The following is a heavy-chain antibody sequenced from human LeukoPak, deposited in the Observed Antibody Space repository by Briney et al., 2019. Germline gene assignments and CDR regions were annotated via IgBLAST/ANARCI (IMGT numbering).Heavy chain of an antibody. J-gene: IGHJ4*02. Sequence: GASVKVSCKAYGYTFTSYYIDWVRQAPGQGLERMGVINPSGGSTRYAQKFQGRVTMTGDPSTRTVYMELSSLTSDDTAVYYCARGTTDAYWGQGTPVTVSS. D-gene: IGHD1-1*01. V-gene: IGHV1-46*01. CDR2: INPSGGST. CDR1: GYTFTSYY. CDR3: ARGTTDAY.